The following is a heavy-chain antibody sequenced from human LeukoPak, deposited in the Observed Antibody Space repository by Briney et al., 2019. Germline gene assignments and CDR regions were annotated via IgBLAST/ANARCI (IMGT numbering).Heavy chain of an antibody. CDR3: ARTPGYYLYYFDY. V-gene: IGHV3-30-3*01. D-gene: IGHD3-22*01. J-gene: IGHJ4*02. CDR1: GFTFSSYA. Sequence: GESLRLSCAASGFTFSSYAMRWVRQAPGKGLEWVAVISYDGSNKYYADSVKGRFTISRDNSKNTLYLQMNSLRAEDTAVYYCARTPGYYLYYFDYWGQGTLVTVSS. CDR2: ISYDGSNK.